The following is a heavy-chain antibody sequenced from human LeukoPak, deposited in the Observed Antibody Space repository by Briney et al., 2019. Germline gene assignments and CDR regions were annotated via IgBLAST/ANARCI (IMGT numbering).Heavy chain of an antibody. D-gene: IGHD4-17*01. J-gene: IGHJ6*03. CDR3: ARTATVTTSWINYYYYMDV. CDR1: GFTFNTYA. CDR2: ISYDGSNK. V-gene: IGHV3-30*04. Sequence: GGSLRLSCAASGFTFNTYAMHWVRQAPGKGLEWVAVISYDGSNKYYADSVKGRFTISRDNSKNTLYLQMNSLRAEDTAVYYCARTATVTTSWINYYYYMDVWGKGTTVTISS.